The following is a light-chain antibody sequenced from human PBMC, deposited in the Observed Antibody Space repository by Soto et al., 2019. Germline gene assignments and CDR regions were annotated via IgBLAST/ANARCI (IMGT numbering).Light chain of an antibody. V-gene: IGLV1-40*01. CDR2: GNS. CDR3: QSYDSSLSGSYV. CDR1: SSNNGAGYD. J-gene: IGLJ1*01. Sequence: QSVLTQPPSVSGAPGQRVTISCTGSSSNNGAGYDVHWYQQLPGTAPKLLIYGNSNRPSGVPDRFSGSKSGTSASLAITGVQAEDEADYYCQSYDSSLSGSYVFGTGTKVTVL.